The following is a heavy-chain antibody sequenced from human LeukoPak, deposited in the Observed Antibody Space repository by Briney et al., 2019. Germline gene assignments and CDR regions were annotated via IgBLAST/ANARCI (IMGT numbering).Heavy chain of an antibody. CDR3: ARLSIAAAGTGSTLTLFDY. J-gene: IGHJ4*02. Sequence: PSETLSLTCTASGGSISSGGYYWSWIRQHPGKGLEWIGYIYYSGSTYYNPSLKSRVTISVDTSKNQFSLKLSSVTAADTAVYYCARLSIAAAGTGSTLTLFDYWGQGTLVTVSS. CDR2: IYYSGST. CDR1: GGSISSGGYY. V-gene: IGHV4-31*03. D-gene: IGHD6-13*01.